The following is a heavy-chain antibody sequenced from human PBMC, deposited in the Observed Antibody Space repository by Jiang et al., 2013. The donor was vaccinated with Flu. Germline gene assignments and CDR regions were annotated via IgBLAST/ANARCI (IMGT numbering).Heavy chain of an antibody. V-gene: IGHV3-30*18. CDR1: GFTFSSYG. CDR3: AKESVYDFWSGPLYYFDY. Sequence: VQLVESGGGLLQPGGSLRLSCAASGFTFSSYGMHWVRQAPGKGLEWVAVISYDGSNKYYADSVKGRFTISRDNSKNTLYLQMNSLRAEDTAVYYCAKESVYDFWSGPLYYFDYWAREPWSRLL. J-gene: IGHJ4*02. CDR2: ISYDGSNK. D-gene: IGHD3-3*01.